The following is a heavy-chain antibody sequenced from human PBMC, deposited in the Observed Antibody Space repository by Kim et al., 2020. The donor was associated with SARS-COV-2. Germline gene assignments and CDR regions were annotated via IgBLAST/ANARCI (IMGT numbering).Heavy chain of an antibody. J-gene: IGHJ4*02. V-gene: IGHV1-18*04. D-gene: IGHD3-9*01. CDR1: GYTFTSYG. Sequence: ASVKVSCKASGYTFTSYGISWVRQAPGQGLEWMGWISAYNGNTNYAQKLQGRVTMTTDTSTSTAYMELRSLRSDDTAVYYCARGPHYDILTGYPSRYYFDYWGQVTLVTVSS. CDR3: ARGPHYDILTGYPSRYYFDY. CDR2: ISAYNGNT.